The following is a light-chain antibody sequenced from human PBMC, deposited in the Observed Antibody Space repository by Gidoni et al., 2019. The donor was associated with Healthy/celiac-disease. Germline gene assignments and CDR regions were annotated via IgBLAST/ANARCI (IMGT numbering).Light chain of an antibody. CDR1: QSFSSY. CDR3: QQSYSTPRT. V-gene: IGKV1-39*01. CDR2: AAS. Sequence: DIQMTQSPSSLSASVGDRVTITCRASQSFSSYLNWYQQKPGKAPKLLIYAASSLQSGVPSRFSGSGSGIDFTLTISSLQPEDFATYYCQQSYSTPRTFGQGTKVEIK. J-gene: IGKJ1*01.